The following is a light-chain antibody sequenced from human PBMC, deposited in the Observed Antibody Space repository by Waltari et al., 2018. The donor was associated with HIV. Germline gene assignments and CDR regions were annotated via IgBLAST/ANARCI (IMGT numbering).Light chain of an antibody. V-gene: IGLV4-69*01. CDR2: LNSDGGR. Sequence: QLVVTQSPSASASLGAAVKRTCTLSSGHRSYAIAWHQHRPGQVLRLLRKLNSDGGRSKGDWIPWRCSGASSGAECYLTIASLQSEDEADYYCQTWGPGIHVLVGGGTNLTVL. CDR3: QTWGPGIHVL. CDR1: SGHRSYA. J-gene: IGLJ2*01.